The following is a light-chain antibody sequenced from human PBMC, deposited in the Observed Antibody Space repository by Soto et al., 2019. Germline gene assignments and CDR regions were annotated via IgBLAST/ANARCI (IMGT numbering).Light chain of an antibody. CDR2: GAS. CDR3: QQYGSSPGT. CDR1: QSVSIN. Sequence: EIVLTQSPVTLSVSPGERATLSCRASQSVSINLAWYQQKPGQAPRLLIYGASSRATGIPDRSSGSGSGTDFTLTISRLEPEDFAVYYCQQYGSSPGTFGQGTKVDIK. V-gene: IGKV3-20*01. J-gene: IGKJ1*01.